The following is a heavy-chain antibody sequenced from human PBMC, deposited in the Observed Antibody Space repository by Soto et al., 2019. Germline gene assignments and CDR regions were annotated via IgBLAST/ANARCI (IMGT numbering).Heavy chain of an antibody. Sequence: EVQLVESGGGLVQPGGSLRLSCAASGFTFSSYWMHWVRQAPGKGLVWVSRINTDGSSTSYADSVKGRFTSSIDNAENTLYLQMNSRRVEDTAIYYCARAPPGRAWAGATDYWGQGTLVTVSS. CDR2: INTDGSST. J-gene: IGHJ4*02. V-gene: IGHV3-74*01. CDR1: GFTFSSYW. D-gene: IGHD1-26*01. CDR3: ARAPPGRAWAGATDY.